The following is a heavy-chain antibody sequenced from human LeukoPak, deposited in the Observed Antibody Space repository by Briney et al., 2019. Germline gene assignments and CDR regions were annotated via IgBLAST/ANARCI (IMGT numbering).Heavy chain of an antibody. V-gene: IGHV3-23*01. CDR2: ISGSGGST. Sequence: PGGSLRLSCAASGFTFSSYAMSWVRQAPGKGLEWVSAISGSGGSTYYADSVKGRFTISRDNSKNTLYLQMNSLRAEDTAVYYCAKDGYPIVVPAASRWGQGTLVTVSS. CDR3: AKDGYPIVVPAASR. CDR1: GFTFSSYA. J-gene: IGHJ4*02. D-gene: IGHD2-2*01.